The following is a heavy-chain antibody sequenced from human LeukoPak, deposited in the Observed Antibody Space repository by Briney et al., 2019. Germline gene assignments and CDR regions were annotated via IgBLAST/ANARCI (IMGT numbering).Heavy chain of an antibody. D-gene: IGHD4-17*01. CDR3: AREGHGDYVVDY. CDR1: GYTFTSYY. Sequence: GASVKVSCKASGYTFTSYYMHWVRQAPGQGLEWMGIINPSGGSTSYAQKFQGRVTMTRDTSTSTVYMKLSSLRSEDTAVYYCAREGHGDYVVDYWGQGTLVTVSS. V-gene: IGHV1-46*01. J-gene: IGHJ4*02. CDR2: INPSGGST.